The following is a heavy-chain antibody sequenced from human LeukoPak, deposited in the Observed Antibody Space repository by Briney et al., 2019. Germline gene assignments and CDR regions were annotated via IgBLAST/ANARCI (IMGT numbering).Heavy chain of an antibody. CDR3: ARLRTTYYYGSGSYYRENWFDP. Sequence: SETLSLTCTVSGGSISSYYWSWIRQPPGKGLEWIGSIYYSGSTYYNPSLKSRVTISVDTSENQFSLKLSSVTAADTAVYYCARLRTTYYYGSGSYYRENWFDPWGQGTLVTVSS. D-gene: IGHD3-10*01. CDR2: IYYSGST. J-gene: IGHJ5*02. CDR1: GGSISSYY. V-gene: IGHV4-59*04.